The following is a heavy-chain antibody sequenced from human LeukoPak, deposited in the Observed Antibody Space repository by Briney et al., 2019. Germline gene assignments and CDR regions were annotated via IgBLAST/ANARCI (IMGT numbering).Heavy chain of an antibody. V-gene: IGHV4-39*07. CDR2: IYYSGST. CDR3: AIAAHHDAFDI. Sequence: PSETLSLTCTVSGGSISSSSYYWGWIRQPPGKGLEWIGNIYYSGSTYYNPSLKSRVTISVDTSNNQFSLKLSSVTAADTAVYYCAIAAHHDAFDIWGQGTMVTVSS. CDR1: GGSISSSSYY. J-gene: IGHJ3*02. D-gene: IGHD6-6*01.